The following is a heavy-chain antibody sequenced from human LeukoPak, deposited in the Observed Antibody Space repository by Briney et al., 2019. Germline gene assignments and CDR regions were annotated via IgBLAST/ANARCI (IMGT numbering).Heavy chain of an antibody. Sequence: GGSLRLSCAASGFAFSSYAMSWVRPAPGKGLEWVSAIDSSGDNTYYADPVKGRFTISRDNSKNTLYLQMNSLRAEDTAIYYCVREQWLIGYHFDSWGQGTLVTVSS. D-gene: IGHD6-19*01. CDR2: IDSSGDNT. CDR3: VREQWLIGYHFDS. V-gene: IGHV3-23*01. CDR1: GFAFSSYA. J-gene: IGHJ4*02.